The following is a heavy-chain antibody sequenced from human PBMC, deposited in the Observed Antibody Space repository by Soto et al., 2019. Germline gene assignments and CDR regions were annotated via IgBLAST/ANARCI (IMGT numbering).Heavy chain of an antibody. CDR1: GYTFTSYG. Sequence: QVQLVQSGAEVKKPGASVKVSCKASGYTFTSYGISWVRQAPGQGLEWMGWISAYNGNTNYAQKLQGRVNMTTDTSTSTAYMELRSLRSDDTAVYYCARDPYYDYVWGSYRHASFDYWGQGTLVTVSS. D-gene: IGHD3-16*02. J-gene: IGHJ4*02. CDR2: ISAYNGNT. CDR3: ARDPYYDYVWGSYRHASFDY. V-gene: IGHV1-18*01.